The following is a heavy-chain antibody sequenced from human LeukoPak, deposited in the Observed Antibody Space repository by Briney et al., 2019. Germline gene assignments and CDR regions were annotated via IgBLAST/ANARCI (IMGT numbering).Heavy chain of an antibody. Sequence: GASVKVSCKASGYTFTGYYIHWVRQAPGQGLEWMGLINPSGGRTNYAQKFQGRVTMTRDMSTSTAYMELSSLRSEDTAVYYCARENDYGDIDYWGQGTLVTVSS. J-gene: IGHJ4*02. CDR3: ARENDYGDIDY. D-gene: IGHD4-17*01. V-gene: IGHV1-46*01. CDR2: INPSGGRT. CDR1: GYTFTGYY.